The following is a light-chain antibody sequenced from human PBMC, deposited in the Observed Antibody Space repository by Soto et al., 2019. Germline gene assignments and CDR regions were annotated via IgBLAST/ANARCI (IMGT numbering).Light chain of an antibody. CDR3: CSYAGSSTVV. Sequence: QSVLTQPASVSGSPGQSITISCTGTSSDVGSYNLVSWYQQHPGKAPKLMIYEGSKRPSGVSNRFSGYKSGNTASLTISGLQAEDAADYYCCSYAGSSTVVFGGGTKLTVL. CDR2: EGS. CDR1: SSDVGSYNL. J-gene: IGLJ2*01. V-gene: IGLV2-23*01.